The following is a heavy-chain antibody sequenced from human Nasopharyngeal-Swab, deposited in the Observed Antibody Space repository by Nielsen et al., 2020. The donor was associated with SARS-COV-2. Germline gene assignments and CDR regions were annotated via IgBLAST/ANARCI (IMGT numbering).Heavy chain of an antibody. J-gene: IGHJ5*02. Sequence: GESLKISCAASGFTFSSYEMNWVRQAPGKGLEWVSYISSSGSTRYYADSVKGRFTISRDNAKNSLFLQMNSLRDEDTAVYYCAKDGAAAVGWFNWFDPWGQGTLVTVSS. CDR3: AKDGAAAVGWFNWFDP. D-gene: IGHD6-13*01. CDR1: GFTFSSYE. CDR2: ISSSGSTR. V-gene: IGHV3-48*03.